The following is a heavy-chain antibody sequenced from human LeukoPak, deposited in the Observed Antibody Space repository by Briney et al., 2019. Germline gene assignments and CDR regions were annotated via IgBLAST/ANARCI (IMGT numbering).Heavy chain of an antibody. J-gene: IGHJ3*02. D-gene: IGHD1-26*01. V-gene: IGHV4-34*01. Sequence: SETLSLTCAVYGGSFSGYYWSWIRQPPGKGLEWIGEINHSGSTNYNPSLKSRVTISVDTSKNQSSLKLSSVTAADTAVYYCARVGIVGATWGAFDIWGQGTMVTVSS. CDR2: INHSGST. CDR3: ARVGIVGATWGAFDI. CDR1: GGSFSGYY.